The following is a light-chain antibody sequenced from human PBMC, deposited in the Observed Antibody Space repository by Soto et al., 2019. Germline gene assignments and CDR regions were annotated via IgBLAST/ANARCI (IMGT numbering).Light chain of an antibody. CDR1: QSVSSN. J-gene: IGKJ3*01. CDR3: QHYNNWPFT. Sequence: ERVMTQSPATLSVSPGERATLSCRASQSVSSNLAWYQQKPGQAPRLLIYGASTRATGIPARFSGSGSGTEFTLTISSLQSEDFAVYYCQHYNNWPFTFGPGAKVD. V-gene: IGKV3-15*01. CDR2: GAS.